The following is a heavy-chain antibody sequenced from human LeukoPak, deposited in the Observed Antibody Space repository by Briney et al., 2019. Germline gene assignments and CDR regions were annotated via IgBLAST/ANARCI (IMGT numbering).Heavy chain of an antibody. CDR2: INPNSGGT. CDR1: GYTFTGYY. V-gene: IGHV1-2*02. J-gene: IGHJ4*02. Sequence: ASVKVSCKASGYTFTGYYMHWVRQAPGQGLEWMGWINPNSGGTNYAQKFQGRVTMTRDTSISTAYMELSRLRSDDTAVYYCASLHWDIVVVPAAITKGTVDYWGQGTLVTVSS. CDR3: ASLHWDIVVVPAAITKGTVDY. D-gene: IGHD2-2*02.